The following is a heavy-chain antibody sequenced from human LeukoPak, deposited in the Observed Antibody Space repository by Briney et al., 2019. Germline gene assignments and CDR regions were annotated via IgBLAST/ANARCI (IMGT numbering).Heavy chain of an antibody. D-gene: IGHD6-13*01. CDR3: ARVPSSSWYWFDP. V-gene: IGHV4-59*01. CDR1: GGSISSYY. J-gene: IGHJ5*02. Sequence: SETLSLTCTVSGGSISSYYWSWTRQPPGKGLEWIGCIYYSGSTYYNPSLKSRVTISLDTSKSQFSLRLSSVTAADTALYYCARVPSSSWYWFDPWGQGALVTVSS. CDR2: IYYSGST.